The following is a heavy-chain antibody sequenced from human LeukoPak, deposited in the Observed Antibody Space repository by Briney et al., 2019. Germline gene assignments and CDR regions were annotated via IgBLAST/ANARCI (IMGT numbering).Heavy chain of an antibody. D-gene: IGHD4-17*01. Sequence: SVKVSCKASGGTFSSYAVSWVRQAPGQGLEWMGRIIPIFGTANYAQKFQGRVTITTDESTSTAYMELSSLRSEDTAVYYCARDAGDYATDDNWFDPWGQGTLVTVSS. CDR1: GGTFSSYA. CDR3: ARDAGDYATDDNWFDP. J-gene: IGHJ5*02. CDR2: IIPIFGTA. V-gene: IGHV1-69*05.